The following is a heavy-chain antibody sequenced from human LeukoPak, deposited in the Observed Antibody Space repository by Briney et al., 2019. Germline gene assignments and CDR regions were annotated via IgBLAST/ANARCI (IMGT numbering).Heavy chain of an antibody. CDR2: ISYDGSLK. Sequence: GRSLRLSCAASGFTFSTYAMHWVRQAPGKGLEWVAFISYDGSLKYYADSVKGRFTISRDNSKNTLYVQMNSLRSEDTAVYFCARGQSHDSPGEYFQHWGQGTLVTVSS. V-gene: IGHV3-30*04. CDR3: ARGQSHDSPGEYFQH. D-gene: IGHD1-1*01. J-gene: IGHJ1*01. CDR1: GFTFSTYA.